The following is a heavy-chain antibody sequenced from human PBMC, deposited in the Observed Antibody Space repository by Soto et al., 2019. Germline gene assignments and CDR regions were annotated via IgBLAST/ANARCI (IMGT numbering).Heavy chain of an antibody. Sequence: ASVKVSCKVSGYTLTELSMHWVRQAPGKGLEWMGGFDPEDGETIYAQKFQGRVTMTEDTSTDTAYMELSSLRSEDTAVYYSATYDSSGYYWAPHYWGQGTLVTVSS. V-gene: IGHV1-24*01. CDR1: GYTLTELS. CDR3: ATYDSSGYYWAPHY. D-gene: IGHD3-22*01. J-gene: IGHJ4*02. CDR2: FDPEDGET.